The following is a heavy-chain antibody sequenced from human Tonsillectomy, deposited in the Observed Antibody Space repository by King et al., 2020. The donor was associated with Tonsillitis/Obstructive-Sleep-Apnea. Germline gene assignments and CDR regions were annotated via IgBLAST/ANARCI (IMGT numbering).Heavy chain of an antibody. CDR3: ARGLILAPDYGVNSFDY. J-gene: IGHJ4*02. CDR2: INHSGST. D-gene: IGHD4-17*01. Sequence: VQLQQWGAGLLKPSETLSLTCAVYGGSFSGYYWSWIRQPPGKGLEWIGEINHSGSTNYNPSLKSRVTISVDTSKNQFSLKLSSVTAADTAVYYCARGLILAPDYGVNSFDYWGQGTLVTVSS. CDR1: GGSFSGYY. V-gene: IGHV4-34*01.